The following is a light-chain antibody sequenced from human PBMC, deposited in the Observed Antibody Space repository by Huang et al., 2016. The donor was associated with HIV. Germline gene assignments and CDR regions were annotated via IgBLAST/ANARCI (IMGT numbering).Light chain of an antibody. CDR2: GAS. CDR3: QQYYTTPYT. Sequence: DIVVTQSPDSLAVSLGVRATITCKTSQSVSYSSNNKHYVSWYQQKPGQTPRLIIYGASTRESGVPDRFSGGGSGIDFTLTISNLQAEDVAVYYCQQYYTTPYTFGQGTKLEI. J-gene: IGKJ2*01. CDR1: QSVSYSSNNKHY. V-gene: IGKV4-1*01.